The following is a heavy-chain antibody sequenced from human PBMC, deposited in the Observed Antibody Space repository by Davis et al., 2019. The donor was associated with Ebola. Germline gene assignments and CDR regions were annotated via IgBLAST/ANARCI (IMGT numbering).Heavy chain of an antibody. J-gene: IGHJ4*02. CDR3: ARSGAPLNFDY. D-gene: IGHD3-10*01. V-gene: IGHV3-30*03. CDR2: ISYDGSYQ. Sequence: GGSLRLSCAASGFSFSSYGMHWVRQAPGKGLEWVAVISYDGSYQNTGDSVRGRFTISRDNSKNTLYLQMNSLRTEDTAVYYCARSGAPLNFDYWGQGTLVTVSS. CDR1: GFSFSSYG.